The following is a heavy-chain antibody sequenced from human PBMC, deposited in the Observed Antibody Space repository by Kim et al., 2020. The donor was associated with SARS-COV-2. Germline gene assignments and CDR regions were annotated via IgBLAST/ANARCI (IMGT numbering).Heavy chain of an antibody. Sequence: ASVKVSCKASGYTFTGYYMHWVRQAPGQGLEWMGWINPNSGGTNYAQKFQGRVTMTRDTSISTAYMELSRLRSDDTAVYYCARNYYYDSSGNNWGQGTLVTVSS. V-gene: IGHV1-2*02. CDR3: ARNYYYDSSGNN. J-gene: IGHJ4*02. CDR1: GYTFTGYY. D-gene: IGHD3-22*01. CDR2: INPNSGGT.